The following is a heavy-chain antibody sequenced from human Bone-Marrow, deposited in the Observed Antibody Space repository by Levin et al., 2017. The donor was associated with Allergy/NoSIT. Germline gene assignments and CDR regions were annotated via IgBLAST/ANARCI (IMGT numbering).Heavy chain of an antibody. J-gene: IGHJ4*02. D-gene: IGHD3-10*01. CDR2: IYYSGST. Sequence: SETLSLTCTVSGGSISSYYWSWIRQPPGKGLEWIGYIYYSGSTNYNPSLKSRVTISVDTSKNQFSLKLSSVTAADTAVYYCARGDDGGFGELLFDYWGQGTLVTVSS. CDR3: ARGDDGGFGELLFDY. V-gene: IGHV4-59*01. CDR1: GGSISSYY.